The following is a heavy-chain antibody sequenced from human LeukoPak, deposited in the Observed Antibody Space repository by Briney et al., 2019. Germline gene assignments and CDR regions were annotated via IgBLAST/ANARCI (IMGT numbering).Heavy chain of an antibody. CDR3: ARGGATTLFDY. J-gene: IGHJ4*02. CDR1: GFTSSSYA. V-gene: IGHV3-64*01. CDR2: ITSNGDKT. Sequence: GALRLSCAAPGFTSSSYAMHWVRQAPGKRLEYVSAITSNGDKTYYGNSVKGRFTISRDNSKNTLYLQMGSLRIEDMAVYYCARGGATTLFDYWGQGTLVTVSS. D-gene: IGHD1-26*01.